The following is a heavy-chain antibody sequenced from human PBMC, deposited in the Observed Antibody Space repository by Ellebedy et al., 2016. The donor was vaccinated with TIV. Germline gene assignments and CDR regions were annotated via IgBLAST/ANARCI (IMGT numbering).Heavy chain of an antibody. V-gene: IGHV1-3*01. CDR1: GYTFTSLA. J-gene: IGHJ4*02. CDR3: ARDSGTWTGTLDY. CDR2: INPVNGNT. Sequence: ADSVKVSCKTSGYTFTSLAVHWVRQAPGQTLEWVGWINPVNGNTKYSEKLRGRVTISRDTSASTAYMELRSLRSGDTAVYYCARDSGTWTGTLDYWGQGTLVTVSS. D-gene: IGHD3-10*01.